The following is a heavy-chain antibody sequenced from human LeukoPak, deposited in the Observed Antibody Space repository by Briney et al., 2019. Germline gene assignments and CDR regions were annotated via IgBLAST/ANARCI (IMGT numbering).Heavy chain of an antibody. Sequence: SETLSLTCTVSGGSISSYYWSWIRQPPGKGLEWIGYIYYSGSTNYNPSLKSRVTMSVDTSKNQFSLKLSSVTAADTAVYYCAREDRGIVVALNAFDIWGQGTMVTVSS. V-gene: IGHV4-59*12. D-gene: IGHD2-2*01. CDR3: AREDRGIVVALNAFDI. CDR1: GGSISSYY. J-gene: IGHJ3*02. CDR2: IYYSGST.